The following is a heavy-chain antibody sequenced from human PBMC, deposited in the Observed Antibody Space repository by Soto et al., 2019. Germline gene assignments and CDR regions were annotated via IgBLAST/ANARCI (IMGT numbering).Heavy chain of an antibody. CDR1: GGSISSYY. CDR2: IYTSGST. D-gene: IGHD6-13*01. V-gene: IGHV4-4*07. CDR3: ARDVFRNSSPRYYYGMDV. Sequence: QVQLQESGPGLVKPSETLSLTCTVSGGSISSYYWSWIRQPAGKGLEWIGRIYTSGSTNYNPSLKSLVTMSVVTSKNQFSLKLSSVTAADTAVYYCARDVFRNSSPRYYYGMDVWGQGTTVTVSS. J-gene: IGHJ6*02.